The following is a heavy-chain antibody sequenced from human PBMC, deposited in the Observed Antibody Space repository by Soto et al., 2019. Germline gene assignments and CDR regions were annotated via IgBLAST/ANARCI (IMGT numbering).Heavy chain of an antibody. Sequence: EVQLVESGGGLVQPGGSLRLSCAASGFTVSSNYMSWVRQAPGKGLEWVSVIYSGGSTYYADSVKGRFTISRDNSKNTLYLQMNSLRAEDTAVYYCARGLVTAIQGYWFDPWGQGTLVTVSS. CDR1: GFTVSSNY. V-gene: IGHV3-66*01. D-gene: IGHD2-21*02. CDR3: ARGLVTAIQGYWFDP. J-gene: IGHJ5*02. CDR2: IYSGGST.